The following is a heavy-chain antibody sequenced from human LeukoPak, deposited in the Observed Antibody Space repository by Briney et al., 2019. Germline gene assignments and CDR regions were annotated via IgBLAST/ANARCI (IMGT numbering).Heavy chain of an antibody. V-gene: IGHV4-59*12. J-gene: IGHJ4*02. CDR3: ARALREIVVVPAALHFDY. D-gene: IGHD2-2*01. CDR2: IYYSGST. CDR1: GGSISSYY. Sequence: SETLSHTCTVSGGSISSYYWSWIRQPPGKGLEWIGYIYYSGSTNYNPSLKSRVTISVDRSKNQFSLKLSSVTAADTAVYYCARALREIVVVPAALHFDYWGQGTLVTVSS.